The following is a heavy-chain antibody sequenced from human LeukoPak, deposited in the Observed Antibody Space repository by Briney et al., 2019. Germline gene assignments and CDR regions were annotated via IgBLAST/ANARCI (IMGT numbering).Heavy chain of an antibody. Sequence: ASVKVSCKASGYTFTNYYIHWVRQAPGQGLEWMGIINPSGGSTSYAQKFQGRLTMTRDTSTSTVYMELSSLRSEDTAVYYCARYSYGSGSYEVWGQGTLVTVSS. CDR2: INPSGGST. J-gene: IGHJ4*02. CDR3: ARYSYGSGSYEV. V-gene: IGHV1-46*01. CDR1: GYTFTNYY. D-gene: IGHD3-10*01.